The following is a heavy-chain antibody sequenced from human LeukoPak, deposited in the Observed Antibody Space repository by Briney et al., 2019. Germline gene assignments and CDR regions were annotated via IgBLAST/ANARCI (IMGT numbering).Heavy chain of an antibody. CDR3: AKDAQPRSRWFDP. V-gene: IGHV3-7*03. CDR1: GFIFKDYW. CDR2: IKQDGSEK. D-gene: IGHD3-16*01. J-gene: IGHJ5*02. Sequence: GGSLRLSCAASGFIFKDYWMIWVRQAPGKGLEWVANIKQDGSEKYYVDSVKGRFTISRDNAKNSLYLQMNTLRAEDTAMYYCAKDAQPRSRWFDPWSQGTLVTISS.